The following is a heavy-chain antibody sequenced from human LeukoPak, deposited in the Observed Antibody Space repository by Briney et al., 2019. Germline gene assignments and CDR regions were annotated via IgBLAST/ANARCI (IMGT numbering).Heavy chain of an antibody. CDR3: ARDLGPEGRDY. CDR2: IYSGGST. CDR1: GFTFSSYS. V-gene: IGHV3-53*01. J-gene: IGHJ4*02. D-gene: IGHD1-14*01. Sequence: PGGSLRLSCAASGFTFSSYSMNWVRQAPGKGLEWVSVIYSGGSTYYADSVKGRFTISRDNSKNTLYLQMNSLRAEDTAVYYCARDLGPEGRDYRGQGTLVTVSS.